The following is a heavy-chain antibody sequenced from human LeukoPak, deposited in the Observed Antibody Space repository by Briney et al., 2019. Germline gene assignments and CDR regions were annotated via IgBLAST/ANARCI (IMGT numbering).Heavy chain of an antibody. V-gene: IGHV5-51*01. CDR2: IYPGDSDT. D-gene: IGHD6-13*01. J-gene: IGHJ3*02. Sequence: PGESLKISCKGSGYSFTSYWIGWVRQMPGKGLEWMGTIYPGDSDTRYSPSFQGQVTISADKSISTAYLQWSSLKASDTAMYYCARLGVAAAGTRDDAFDIWGQGTMVTVSS. CDR3: ARLGVAAAGTRDDAFDI. CDR1: GYSFTSYW.